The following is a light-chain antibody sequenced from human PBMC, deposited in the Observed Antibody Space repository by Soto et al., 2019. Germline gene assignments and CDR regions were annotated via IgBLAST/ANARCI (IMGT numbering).Light chain of an antibody. V-gene: IGKV1-5*01. CDR3: QQANSYFQS. Sequence: DIQMSQYPYSVSASVGDRVTISCGASQSISRWLVWYQQKPGKAPKLLIYDASSLESGVPSRFSGSGSGTDFTLSIICLQPDDSAPYYCQQANSYFQSFARGTKVDIK. CDR2: DAS. J-gene: IGKJ1*01. CDR1: QSISRW.